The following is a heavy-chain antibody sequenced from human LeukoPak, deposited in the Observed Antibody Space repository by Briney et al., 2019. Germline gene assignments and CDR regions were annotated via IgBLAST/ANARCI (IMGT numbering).Heavy chain of an antibody. CDR2: ISSSSYI. CDR1: GFTFSSYS. V-gene: IGHV3-21*01. D-gene: IGHD5-18*01. J-gene: IGHJ4*02. Sequence: GGSLRLSCAASGFTFSSYSMNWVRQAPGKGLEWVSSISSSSYIYYADSVKGRFTISRDNAKNSLYLQMNSLRAEDTAVYYYAREPGHTAMGYYFDYWGQGTLVTVSS. CDR3: AREPGHTAMGYYFDY.